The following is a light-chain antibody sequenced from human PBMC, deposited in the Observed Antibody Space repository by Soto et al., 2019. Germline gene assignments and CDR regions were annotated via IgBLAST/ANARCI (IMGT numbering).Light chain of an antibody. CDR3: QQYNSYSA. CDR2: KPS. Sequence: DIQMTQSPSTLSASVGDRVTITCRASQSISSWLAWYQQKPGKAPKHLIYKPSSLESGAPSRFSGSGSGTEFTLTISSLQPDDFATYYCQQYNSYSAFGQGTKVEIK. V-gene: IGKV1-5*03. J-gene: IGKJ1*01. CDR1: QSISSW.